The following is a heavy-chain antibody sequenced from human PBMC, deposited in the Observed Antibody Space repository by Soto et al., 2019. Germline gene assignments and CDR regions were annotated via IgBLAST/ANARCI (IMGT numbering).Heavy chain of an antibody. V-gene: IGHV4-59*08. Sequence: SETLSLTCTVSGGSISSYYWSWIRQPPGKGLEWIGYIYYSGSTNYNPSLKSRVTISVDTSKNQFSLKLSSVTAADTAVYYRARHRRFLLWSPPYSYYMDVWGKGTTVTVS. CDR3: ARHRRFLLWSPPYSYYMDV. CDR1: GGSISSYY. CDR2: IYYSGST. D-gene: IGHD3-3*01. J-gene: IGHJ6*03.